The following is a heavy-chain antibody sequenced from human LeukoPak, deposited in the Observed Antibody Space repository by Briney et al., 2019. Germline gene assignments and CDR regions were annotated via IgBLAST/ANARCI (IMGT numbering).Heavy chain of an antibody. J-gene: IGHJ6*02. V-gene: IGHV1-8*01. Sequence: GASVKVSCKASGYSFTSYGIAWVRQAPGQGFERMGWINTNNGNTHFAQKFQGRVTMTRNTSISTAYMELSSLRSEDTAVYYCARGDGGSYYVYYYYGMDVWGQGTTVTVSS. CDR2: INTNNGNT. D-gene: IGHD1-26*01. CDR3: ARGDGGSYYVYYYYGMDV. CDR1: GYSFTSYG.